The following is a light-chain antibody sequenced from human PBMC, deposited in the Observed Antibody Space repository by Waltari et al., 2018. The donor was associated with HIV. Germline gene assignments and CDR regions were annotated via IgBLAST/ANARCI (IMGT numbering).Light chain of an antibody. CDR3: CSYAGSSTLEV. CDR2: EGS. V-gene: IGLV2-23*01. Sequence: QSALTQPASVSGSPGQSITISCTGTRSDVGSYNLLSWYQQHPGKAPKLMIYEGSKRPSGVSNRFSGSKSGNTASLTISGLQAEDEADYYCCSYAGSSTLEVFGGGTKLTVL. J-gene: IGLJ2*01. CDR1: RSDVGSYNL.